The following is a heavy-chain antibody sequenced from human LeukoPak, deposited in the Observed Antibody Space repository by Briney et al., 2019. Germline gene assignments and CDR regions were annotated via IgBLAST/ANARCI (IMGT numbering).Heavy chain of an antibody. CDR1: GDSISSYY. CDR2: MYYSGST. CDR3: ATIRDTAHRYWYFDL. Sequence: SETLSLTCTVSGDSISSYYWSWIRQPPGKGLEWIGYMYYSGSTSYNPSLKSRVTMSVDTSKNQFSLKLSSVTAADTAVYYCATIRDTAHRYWYFDLWGRGTLVIASS. D-gene: IGHD5-18*01. V-gene: IGHV4-59*03. J-gene: IGHJ2*01.